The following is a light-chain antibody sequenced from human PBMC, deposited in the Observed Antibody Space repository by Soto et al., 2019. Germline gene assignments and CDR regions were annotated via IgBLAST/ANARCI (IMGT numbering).Light chain of an antibody. Sequence: PLSCWASQSVDSNYLAWYQQKPGQAPRLLIYDASSRATGIPDRFSGSGSGTDFTLTISRLEPEDFAVYFCQQYAHLITFGQGTRLEI. V-gene: IGKV3-20*01. CDR1: QSVDSNY. J-gene: IGKJ5*01. CDR2: DAS. CDR3: QQYAHLIT.